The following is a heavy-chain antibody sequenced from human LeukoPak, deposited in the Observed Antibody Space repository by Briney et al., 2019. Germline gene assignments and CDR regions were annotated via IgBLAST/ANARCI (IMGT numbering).Heavy chain of an antibody. D-gene: IGHD3-3*01. CDR2: INSDGSST. CDR3: ARDYRNYYDFWSGYSYYFDY. J-gene: IGHJ4*02. CDR1: GFTFSSYW. V-gene: IGHV3-74*01. Sequence: GGSLRLSCAASGFTFSSYWMHWVRQAPGKGLVWVSRINSDGSSTSYADSVKGRFTISRDNAKNTLYLQMNSLRAEDTAGYYCARDYRNYYDFWSGYSYYFDYWGQGTLVTVSS.